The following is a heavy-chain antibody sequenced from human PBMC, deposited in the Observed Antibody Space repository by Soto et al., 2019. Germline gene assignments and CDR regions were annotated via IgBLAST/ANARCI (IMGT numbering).Heavy chain of an antibody. V-gene: IGHV3-33*01. CDR1: GFTFSNYG. J-gene: IGHJ3*01. Sequence: GGSLRLSCAASGFTFSNYGMHWVRQAPGKGLEWVTVIWVDGINKYYADSEKGRFTISRDNSKNTLYLRMDGLRAEDTAVYYCVRERAPFDAFDVWGQGTMVTVSS. CDR2: IWVDGINK. CDR3: VRERAPFDAFDV.